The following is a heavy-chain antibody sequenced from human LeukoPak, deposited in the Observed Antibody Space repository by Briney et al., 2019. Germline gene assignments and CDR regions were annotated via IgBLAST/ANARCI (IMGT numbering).Heavy chain of an antibody. CDR2: IKSKTDGGTT. Sequence: GGSLRLSCAASGFTFSNAWMSWVRQAPGKGLEWVGRIKSKTDGGTTDYAAPVKGRFTISRDDSKNTLYLQMNSLKTEDTAVYYCTTVRVYDSSGYYYFYPGYWGQGTLVTVSS. D-gene: IGHD3-22*01. CDR1: GFTFSNAW. J-gene: IGHJ4*02. V-gene: IGHV3-15*01. CDR3: TTVRVYDSSGYYYFYPGY.